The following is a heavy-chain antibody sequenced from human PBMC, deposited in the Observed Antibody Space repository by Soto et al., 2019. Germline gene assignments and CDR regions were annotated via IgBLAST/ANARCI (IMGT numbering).Heavy chain of an antibody. V-gene: IGHV3-21*01. CDR3: ARVVVGSGGQLGYFDY. Sequence: EVQLVESGGGLVKPGGSLRLSCAASGFTFSSYSMNWVRQAPGKGLEWVSSISSSSSYIYYADSVKGRFTISRDNAKNSLYLQMNSLRAEDTAVYYCARVVVGSGGQLGYFDYWGQGTLVTVSS. J-gene: IGHJ4*02. CDR1: GFTFSSYS. D-gene: IGHD2-15*01. CDR2: ISSSSSYI.